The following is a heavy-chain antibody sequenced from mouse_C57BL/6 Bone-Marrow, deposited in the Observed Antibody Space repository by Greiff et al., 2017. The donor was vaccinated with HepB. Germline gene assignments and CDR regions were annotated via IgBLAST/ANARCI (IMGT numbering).Heavy chain of an antibody. CDR1: GYTFTSYG. D-gene: IGHD2-4*01. J-gene: IGHJ1*03. Sequence: VKLMESGAELARPGASVKLSCKASGYTFTSYGLSWVKQRTGQGLEWIGEIYPRSGNTYYNEKFKGKSTLPADKSSSTAYMELRSLTSEDSAVYFCALYYDYGGYWYFDVWGTGTTVTVSS. CDR2: IYPRSGNT. V-gene: IGHV1-81*01. CDR3: ALYYDYGGYWYFDV.